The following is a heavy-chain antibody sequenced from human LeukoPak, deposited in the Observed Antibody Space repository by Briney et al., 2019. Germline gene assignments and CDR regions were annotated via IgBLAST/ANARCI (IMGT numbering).Heavy chain of an antibody. Sequence: GGSLRLSCAASGFTFSDYYMSWIRQAPGKGLEWVSYISSSGSTIYYADSVKGRFTISRDNAKNSLYLQMNSLSADDTAVYYCARDSRDPLVRSYYYMDDWGKGTTVTVSS. CDR3: ARDSRDPLVRSYYYMDD. D-gene: IGHD3-10*01. V-gene: IGHV3-11*04. CDR2: ISSSGSTI. J-gene: IGHJ6*03. CDR1: GFTFSDYY.